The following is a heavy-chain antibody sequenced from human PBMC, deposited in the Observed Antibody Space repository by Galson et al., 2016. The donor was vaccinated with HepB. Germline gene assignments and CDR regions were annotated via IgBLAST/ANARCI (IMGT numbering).Heavy chain of an antibody. CDR3: AKEISDCTGCNCYLYWYFDV. CDR2: ISASGAT. V-gene: IGHV3-23*01. D-gene: IGHD2-21*02. J-gene: IGHJ2*01. CDR1: GFTFSSFA. Sequence: SLRLSCAASGFTFSSFAMSWVRLPPGKGLEWVSAISASGATYYADSAKGRFTTSRDSSKSTAYLQMNSLGADDTAVYYCAKEISDCTGCNCYLYWYFDVWGRGTQVSVAS.